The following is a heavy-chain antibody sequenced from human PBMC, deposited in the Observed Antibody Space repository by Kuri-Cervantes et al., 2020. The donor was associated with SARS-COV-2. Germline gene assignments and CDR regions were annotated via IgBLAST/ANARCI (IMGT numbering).Heavy chain of an antibody. Sequence: GESLKSSCAASGFTFSSYGMHWVRQAPGKGLEWVAVIWYDGSNKYYADSVKGRFTISRDNSKNTLYLQMNSLRAEDTAVYYCARGNPYCSGGSCYSGAFDIWGQGTMVTVSS. J-gene: IGHJ3*02. V-gene: IGHV3-33*01. CDR3: ARGNPYCSGGSCYSGAFDI. CDR1: GFTFSSYG. CDR2: IWYDGSNK. D-gene: IGHD2-15*01.